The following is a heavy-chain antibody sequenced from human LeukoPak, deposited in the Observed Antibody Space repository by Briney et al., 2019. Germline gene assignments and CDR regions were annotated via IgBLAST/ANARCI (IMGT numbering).Heavy chain of an antibody. CDR1: GFTFTSHA. J-gene: IGHJ4*02. Sequence: GGSLRLSCAASGFTFTSHAMSWVRQAPGKGLEWVSAITASGGTTYYADSVKGRFAISRDNSNNTLYLQMNSLRAEDTALYYCAKGYSSGWSPFDYWGQGTLVTVSS. CDR3: AKGYSSGWSPFDY. CDR2: ITASGGTT. D-gene: IGHD6-19*01. V-gene: IGHV3-23*01.